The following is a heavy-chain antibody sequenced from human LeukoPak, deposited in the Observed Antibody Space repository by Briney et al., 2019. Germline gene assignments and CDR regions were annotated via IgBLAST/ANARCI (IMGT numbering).Heavy chain of an antibody. CDR2: ISGSGGTT. D-gene: IGHD5-12*01. CDR3: AKITIMTTRCLDY. V-gene: IGHV3-23*01. CDR1: GVTFSSYA. J-gene: IGHJ4*02. Sequence: GGSLRLSCAASGVTFSSYAMSWVRQAPGKGLEWVSTISGSGGTTYYADSVKGQFTISRDNSKNTLYLQMNSMRTDDTAVYYCAKITIMTTRCLDYWGQGTLVTVSS.